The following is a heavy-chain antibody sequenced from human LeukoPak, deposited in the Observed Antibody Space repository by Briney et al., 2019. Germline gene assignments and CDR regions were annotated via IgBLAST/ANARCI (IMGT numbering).Heavy chain of an antibody. CDR1: GGSFSGYY. D-gene: IGHD3-22*01. CDR3: ARKNYYDSSGYYLFDY. V-gene: IGHV4-34*01. J-gene: IGHJ4*02. Sequence: SETLSLTCAVYGGSFSGYYWSWIRQPPGKGLEWIGEINHSGSTNYNPSLKSRVTISVDTSKNQFSLKLSSVTAADTAVYYCARKNYYDSSGYYLFDYWGQGTLVTVSS. CDR2: INHSGST.